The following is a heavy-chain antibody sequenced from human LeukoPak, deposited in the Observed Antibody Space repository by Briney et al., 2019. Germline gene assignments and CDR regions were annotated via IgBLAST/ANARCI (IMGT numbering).Heavy chain of an antibody. Sequence: SETLSLTCTVSGYSISSSYYWGWIRQPPGKGLEWIGSIYHSGSTYYNPSLKSRVTISVDTSNNQFSLKLSSVTAADTAVYYCARSGYSSGPFDPWGQGTLVTVSS. J-gene: IGHJ5*02. V-gene: IGHV4-38-2*02. D-gene: IGHD6-19*01. CDR2: IYHSGST. CDR1: GYSISSSYY. CDR3: ARSGYSSGPFDP.